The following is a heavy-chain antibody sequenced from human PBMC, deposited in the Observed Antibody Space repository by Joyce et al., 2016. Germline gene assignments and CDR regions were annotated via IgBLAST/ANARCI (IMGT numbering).Heavy chain of an antibody. Sequence: QAQLVQSGAEVKRPGSSAKISCKASGGTFSTYGINWVRQAPGQGFEWMGGVIPVLRTASYAPVFQGRVTVTADKSAGTAYRGLSSVRAEDTAVYYCVRGHYDYVWGSGRHIYFDYWGQGTLVTVSS. J-gene: IGHJ4*02. CDR1: GGTFSTYG. D-gene: IGHD3-16*01. V-gene: IGHV1-69*06. CDR2: VIPVLRTA. CDR3: VRGHYDYVWGSGRHIYFDY.